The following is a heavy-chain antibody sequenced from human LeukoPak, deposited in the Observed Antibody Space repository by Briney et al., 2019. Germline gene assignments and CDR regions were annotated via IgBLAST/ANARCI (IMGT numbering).Heavy chain of an antibody. J-gene: IGHJ4*02. V-gene: IGHV5-10-1*01. D-gene: IGHD5-18*01. CDR1: GYSFTSYW. CDR2: IDPSDSYT. CDR3: ARLFVDTAMGTADFGY. Sequence: PGESLKISCKGSGYSFTSYWISWVRQMPGKGLAWMGRIDPSDSYTNYSPSFQGHVTISADKSISTAYLQWSSLKASDTAMYYCARLFVDTAMGTADFGYWGQGTLVTVSS.